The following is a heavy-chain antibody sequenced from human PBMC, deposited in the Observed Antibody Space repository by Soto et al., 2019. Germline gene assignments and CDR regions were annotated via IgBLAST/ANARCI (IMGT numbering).Heavy chain of an antibody. Sequence: ASVKVSCKASGYTFTGYYMHWVRQAPGQGLEWMGWINPNSGGTNYAQKFQGRVTMTRDTSISTAYMEPSRLRSDDTAVYYCARPSNYAMGYYYYGMDVWGQGTTVTVSS. CDR3: ARPSNYAMGYYYYGMDV. V-gene: IGHV1-2*02. J-gene: IGHJ6*02. D-gene: IGHD4-4*01. CDR1: GYTFTGYY. CDR2: INPNSGGT.